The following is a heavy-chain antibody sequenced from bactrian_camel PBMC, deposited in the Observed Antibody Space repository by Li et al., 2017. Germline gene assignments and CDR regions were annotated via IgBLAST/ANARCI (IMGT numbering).Heavy chain of an antibody. CDR3: AAGVGSWWPLNRYGYNY. V-gene: IGHV3S57*01. Sequence: VQLVESGGGSVQVGGSLRLSCVASASTYNTYCLGWFRQAPGKEREGLAGIETNDTGTYVLSTQGRFSVSQDNARNMMYLQMNSLKREDTAMYYCAAGVGSWWPLNRYGYNYWGQGTQVTVS. J-gene: IGHJ4*01. D-gene: IGHD7*01. CDR2: IETNDTG. CDR1: ASTYNTYC.